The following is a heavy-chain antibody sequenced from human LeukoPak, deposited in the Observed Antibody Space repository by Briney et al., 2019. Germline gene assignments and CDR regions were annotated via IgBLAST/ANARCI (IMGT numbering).Heavy chain of an antibody. J-gene: IGHJ5*02. Sequence: GGSLRLTCTASGFSVSDIPMNWVRQTPGKGLDWVSGLYRGGATYYADSLGGRFTISRDDSKNMLFLQMTNLRVDDTATYYCARGNDRVGGRLDPWGQGTRVTVSS. D-gene: IGHD3-22*01. CDR1: GFSVSDIP. CDR2: LYRGGAT. CDR3: ARGNDRVGGRLDP. V-gene: IGHV3-66*01.